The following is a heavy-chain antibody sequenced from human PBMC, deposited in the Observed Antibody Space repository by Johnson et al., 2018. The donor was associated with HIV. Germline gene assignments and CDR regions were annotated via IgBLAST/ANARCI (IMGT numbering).Heavy chain of an antibody. CDR3: AKGLVGASPVDAFDI. J-gene: IGHJ3*02. CDR1: GFTFSDYY. V-gene: IGHV3-30*02. D-gene: IGHD1-26*01. Sequence: VQLVESVGGLVQPGGSLRLSCVASGFTFSDYYMDWVRQAPGKGLEWVAFIRYDGSNKYYADSVKGRFTISRDNSKNTLYLQMNSLRAEDTAVYYCAKGLVGASPVDAFDIWGQGTIVTVSS. CDR2: IRYDGSNK.